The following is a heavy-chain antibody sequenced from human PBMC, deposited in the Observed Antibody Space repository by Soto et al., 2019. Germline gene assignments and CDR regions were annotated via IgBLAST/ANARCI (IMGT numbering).Heavy chain of an antibody. V-gene: IGHV4-59*01. CDR1: GGTFSSYY. Sequence: SETLSLTCAVSGGTFSSYYWSWIRQPPGEGLEWIGSIYYSGSTNYNPSLKSRVTISIDTSKNQFSLKLSSVTAADTAVYFCARAYYGDYPYFDYWGQGTLVTVSS. J-gene: IGHJ4*02. CDR3: ARAYYGDYPYFDY. D-gene: IGHD4-17*01. CDR2: IYYSGST.